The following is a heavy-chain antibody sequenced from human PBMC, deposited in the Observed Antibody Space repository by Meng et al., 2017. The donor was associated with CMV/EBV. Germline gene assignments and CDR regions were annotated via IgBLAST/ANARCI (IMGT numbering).Heavy chain of an antibody. CDR2: IYWDDDK. V-gene: IGHV2-5*02. CDR3: GGGYSYGFSY. CDR1: GFSLSTSGVG. J-gene: IGHJ4*02. Sequence: QITLKESGPTLVKPTQTLPLTCTFSGFSLSTSGVGVGWIRPPPGKALEWLALIYWDDDKRYSPSLRSRLTITKDTSKNQVVLTMTNMDPVDTATYYCGGGYSYGFSYWGQGTLVTVAS. D-gene: IGHD5-18*01.